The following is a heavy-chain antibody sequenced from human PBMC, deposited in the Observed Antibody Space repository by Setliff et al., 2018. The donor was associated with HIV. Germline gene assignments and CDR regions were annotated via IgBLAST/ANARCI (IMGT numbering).Heavy chain of an antibody. V-gene: IGHV4-34*01. CDR1: GGSFSDFY. J-gene: IGHJ4*02. D-gene: IGHD5-12*01. CDR2: IYHSGTT. CDR3: ARLGAEDFSDYDWVDY. Sequence: PSETLSFTCAVFGGSFSDFYWSWIRQPPGKGLEWIGSIYHSGTTNYNSSLKSRVTISVDTSKNQFSLKLSSVTAADTAVYSCARLGAEDFSDYDWVDYWGQGTLVTVSS.